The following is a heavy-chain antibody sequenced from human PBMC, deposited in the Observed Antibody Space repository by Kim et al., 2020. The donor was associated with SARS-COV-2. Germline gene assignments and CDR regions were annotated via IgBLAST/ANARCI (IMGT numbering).Heavy chain of an antibody. D-gene: IGHD3-3*02. CDR3: AKAIRGYWYFDL. CDR2: INSGGSNT. Sequence: GGSLRLSCVASGFTFSNYAMSWVRQAPGKGLEWVSGINSGGSNTYYADSVKGRFTISRDNSGNTLYLQMNSLTAADTAVYYCAKAIRGYWYFDLWGRGTLVTVSS. V-gene: IGHV3-23*01. CDR1: GFTFSNYA. J-gene: IGHJ2*01.